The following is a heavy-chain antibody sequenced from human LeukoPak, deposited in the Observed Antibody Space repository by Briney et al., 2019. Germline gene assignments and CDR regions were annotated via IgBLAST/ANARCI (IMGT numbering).Heavy chain of an antibody. CDR1: GFTFSSYG. Sequence: GGSLRLSCAASGFTFSSYGMHWVRQAPGKGLEWVAVISYDGSNKYYADSVKGRFTISRDNSKNTLYLQMNSLRAEDTAVYYCARLRGHSSSWYDGWFDPWGQGTLVTVSS. V-gene: IGHV3-30*03. CDR2: ISYDGSNK. J-gene: IGHJ5*02. D-gene: IGHD6-13*01. CDR3: ARLRGHSSSWYDGWFDP.